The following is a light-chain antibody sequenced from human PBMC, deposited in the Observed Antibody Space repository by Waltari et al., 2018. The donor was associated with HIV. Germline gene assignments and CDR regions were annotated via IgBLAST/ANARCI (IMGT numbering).Light chain of an antibody. V-gene: IGLV2-8*01. Sequence: QSALTQPPSASGSPGQSVTISCTGTSSDVGGYNYVSWYQKHPGNAPKLMISEVSKRPSGVPDRFSGSKSGDTASLTVSGLQPEDEADYYCTSYAGSNNFGVFGGGTKLTVL. CDR3: TSYAGSNNFGV. CDR2: EVS. CDR1: SSDVGGYNY. J-gene: IGLJ3*02.